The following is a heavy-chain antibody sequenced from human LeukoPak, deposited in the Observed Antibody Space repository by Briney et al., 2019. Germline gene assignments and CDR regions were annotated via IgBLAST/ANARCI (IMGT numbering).Heavy chain of an antibody. Sequence: GGSLRLSCAASGFTVSSNSMSWVRQAPGKGLEWVSTTYSGGSTYYADSVKGRFTISRDNSKNTLYLQMNSLRAEDTAVYYCARESFDVDTAWAYWGQGTLVTVSS. CDR2: TYSGGST. J-gene: IGHJ4*02. CDR3: ARESFDVDTAWAY. CDR1: GFTVSSNS. V-gene: IGHV3-53*05. D-gene: IGHD5-18*01.